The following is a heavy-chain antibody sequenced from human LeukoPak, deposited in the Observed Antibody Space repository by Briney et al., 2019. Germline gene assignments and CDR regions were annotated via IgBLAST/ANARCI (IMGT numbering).Heavy chain of an antibody. J-gene: IGHJ6*03. V-gene: IGHV4-59*01. CDR3: VRGRLDDAGYYYMNV. CDR1: GGSISGYY. Sequence: PSETLSLTCTVSGGSISGYYWSWIRQSPGKGLEWIGYIHYTGNTKSNPSLKSRVTISVDTSRNQFSLNLSSVTAADTAVYYCVRGRLDDAGYYYMNVWGKGTTVTVSS. D-gene: IGHD1-1*01. CDR2: IHYTGNT.